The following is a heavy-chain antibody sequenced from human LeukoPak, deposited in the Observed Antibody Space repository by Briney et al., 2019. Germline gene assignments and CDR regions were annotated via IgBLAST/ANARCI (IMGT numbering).Heavy chain of an antibody. Sequence: GASVKVSCKASGYTFTGYYMHWVRQAPGQGLEWMGWISAYNGNTNYAQKLQGRVTMTTDTSTSTAYIELRSLRSDDTAVYYCARTTGPFGYYYMDVWGKGTTVTVSS. D-gene: IGHD4-11*01. V-gene: IGHV1-18*04. CDR1: GYTFTGYY. J-gene: IGHJ6*03. CDR3: ARTTGPFGYYYMDV. CDR2: ISAYNGNT.